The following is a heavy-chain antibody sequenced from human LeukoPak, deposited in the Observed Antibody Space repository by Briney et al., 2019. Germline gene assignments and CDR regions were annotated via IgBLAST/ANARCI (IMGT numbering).Heavy chain of an antibody. D-gene: IGHD6-13*01. V-gene: IGHV3-74*01. J-gene: IGHJ6*02. Sequence: PGGSLRLSWAASGFTFSSYWMHWVRQAPGKGLVWVSRINSDGSSTSYADSVKGRFTISRDNAKNTLYLQMNSLRAEDTAVYYCARVPPSYSSSWYEVRAGYYGMDVWAKGPRSPSP. CDR2: INSDGSST. CDR3: ARVPPSYSSSWYEVRAGYYGMDV. CDR1: GFTFSSYW.